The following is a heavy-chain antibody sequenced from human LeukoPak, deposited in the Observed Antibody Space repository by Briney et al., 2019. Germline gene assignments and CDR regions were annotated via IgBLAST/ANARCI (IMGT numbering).Heavy chain of an antibody. J-gene: IGHJ5*02. CDR2: IYHSGST. Sequence: SETLSLTCTVSGGSISSGGYYWSWIRQHPGKGLEWIGYIYHSGSTYYNPSLKSRVTISVDRSKNQFSLKLSSVTAADTAVYYCARTLQRPNWFDPWGQGTLVTVSS. CDR1: GGSISSGGYY. V-gene: IGHV4-30-2*01. CDR3: ARTLQRPNWFDP.